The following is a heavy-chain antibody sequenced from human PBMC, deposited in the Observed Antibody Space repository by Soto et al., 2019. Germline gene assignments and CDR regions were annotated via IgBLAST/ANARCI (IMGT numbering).Heavy chain of an antibody. CDR2: IFHTVTT. Sequence: SETLSLTGTVSGGSISSGYHWAWIRQPPGMRLEWVASIFHTVTTYYNPSLTRRVNISVDTSKNQFSLKLTSVTAADSAVYYCARTHDAGYYPFWGQGTLVTVSS. D-gene: IGHD3-9*01. J-gene: IGHJ4*02. CDR1: GGSISSGYH. V-gene: IGHV4-38-2*02. CDR3: ARTHDAGYYPF.